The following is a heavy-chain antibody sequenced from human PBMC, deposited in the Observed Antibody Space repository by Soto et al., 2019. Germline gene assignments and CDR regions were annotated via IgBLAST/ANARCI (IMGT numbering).Heavy chain of an antibody. J-gene: IGHJ5*02. CDR3: ARVVLWFGSLGWFDP. D-gene: IGHD3-10*01. CDR2: IYYSGST. CDR1: GGSISSGDYY. Sequence: QVQLQESGPGLVKPSQTLSLTCTVSGGSISSGDYYWSWIRQPPGKGLEWIGYIYYSGSTYYNPSLKSRVTISVDTSKNQFSLKRSSVTAADTAVYYCARVVLWFGSLGWFDPWGQGTLVTVSS. V-gene: IGHV4-30-4*01.